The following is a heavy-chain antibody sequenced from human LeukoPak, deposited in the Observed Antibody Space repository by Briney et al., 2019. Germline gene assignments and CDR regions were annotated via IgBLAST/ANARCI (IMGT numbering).Heavy chain of an antibody. J-gene: IGHJ5*02. Sequence: GGSLRLSCAASGFTFDDYAMHWVRQAPGKGLEWVSGISWNSGSIGYADSVKGRFTISRDNAKNSLYLQMNSLRAEDTALYYCAKDMEVRGVIFGSWFDPWGQGTLVTVSS. CDR3: AKDMEVRGVIFGSWFDP. CDR2: ISWNSGSI. CDR1: GFTFDDYA. V-gene: IGHV3-9*01. D-gene: IGHD3-10*01.